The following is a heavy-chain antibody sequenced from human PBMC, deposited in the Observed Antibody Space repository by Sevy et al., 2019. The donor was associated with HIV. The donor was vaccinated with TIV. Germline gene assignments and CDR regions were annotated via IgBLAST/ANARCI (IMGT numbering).Heavy chain of an antibody. CDR3: ARDKGVSTWFLLDP. D-gene: IGHD3-9*01. Sequence: SETLSLTCAVSGGSIRSYYWSWIRQPAGKGLEWIGRIYSGGNTNYNPSLKSRVTMSVDTSKNQFSLELRSVTAADTAVYYCARDKGVSTWFLLDPWGQGRLVTVSS. CDR2: IYSGGNT. CDR1: GGSIRSYY. J-gene: IGHJ5*02. V-gene: IGHV4-4*07.